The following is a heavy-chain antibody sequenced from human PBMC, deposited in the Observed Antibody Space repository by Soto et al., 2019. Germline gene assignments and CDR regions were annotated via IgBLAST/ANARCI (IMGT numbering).Heavy chain of an antibody. CDR3: ARERLNTGWYGFDY. CDR2: VSNRNGVT. Sequence: ASVKVSCKRSGYTFANFHFSWVREAPGQGLEWMGWVSNRNGVTNYAENFRDRVTISTDTSTNTVYMELRSLRSDDTAVYFCARERLNTGWYGFDYWGQGTQVTVSS. V-gene: IGHV1-18*04. D-gene: IGHD6-19*01. J-gene: IGHJ4*02. CDR1: GYTFANFH.